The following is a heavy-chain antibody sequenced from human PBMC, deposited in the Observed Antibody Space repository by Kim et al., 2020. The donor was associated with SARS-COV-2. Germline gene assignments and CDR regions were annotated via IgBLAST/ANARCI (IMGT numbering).Heavy chain of an antibody. CDR2: IYYSGST. CDR1: GGSISSYY. V-gene: IGHV4-59*13. CDR3: AREGGSSGGGAFDI. D-gene: IGHD6-19*01. J-gene: IGHJ3*02. Sequence: SETLSLTCTVSGGSISSYYWSWIRQPPGKGLEWIGYIYYSGSTNYNPSLKSRVTISVDTSKNQFSLKLSSVTAADTAVYYCAREGGSSGGGAFDIWGQGTMVTVSS.